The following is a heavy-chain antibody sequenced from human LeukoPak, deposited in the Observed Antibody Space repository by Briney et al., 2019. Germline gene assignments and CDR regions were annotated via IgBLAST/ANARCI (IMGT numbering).Heavy chain of an antibody. CDR3: ARVAMYEFFFDY. CDR1: GGSIGIYY. Sequence: PSETLSLTCTVSGGSIGIYYWSWIRQPAGKGLEWIGRIYNSGRTKYSPSLESRVTMSIDTSKNQFSLKLSSVSAAYTAVYYCARVAMYEFFFDYWGQGTLVTVSS. CDR2: IYNSGRT. D-gene: IGHD2-8*01. V-gene: IGHV4-4*07. J-gene: IGHJ4*02.